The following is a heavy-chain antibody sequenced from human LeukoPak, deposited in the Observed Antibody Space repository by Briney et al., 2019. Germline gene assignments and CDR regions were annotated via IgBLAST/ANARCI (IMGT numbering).Heavy chain of an antibody. CDR1: GGSVSSTTYF. Sequence: PSETLSLTCTVSGGSVSSTTYFWSWIRQPPGKGLEWIASINYSGSTYYNPSLKSRVTISVDTSENQFSLKLSSVTAADTAVYYCARYVVYGSGKYYFDYWGQGTLVTVST. V-gene: IGHV4-39*01. CDR3: ARYVVYGSGKYYFDY. D-gene: IGHD3-10*01. J-gene: IGHJ4*02. CDR2: INYSGST.